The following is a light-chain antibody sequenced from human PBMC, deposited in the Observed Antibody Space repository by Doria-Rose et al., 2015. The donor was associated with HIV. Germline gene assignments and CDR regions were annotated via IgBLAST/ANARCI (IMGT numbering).Light chain of an antibody. Sequence: TQPPESLGMSLGEGAPLNCKSNQGLLSPSKNSLPWYQQKPGQPPKLLIYWASTRQSGVPARFSGSGSGTDFTLTISSLEAEDVAVYYCQQYYDTPSFGPGTTVDIK. CDR3: QQYYDTPS. CDR1: QGLLSPSKNS. CDR2: WAS. V-gene: IGKV4-1*01. J-gene: IGKJ3*01.